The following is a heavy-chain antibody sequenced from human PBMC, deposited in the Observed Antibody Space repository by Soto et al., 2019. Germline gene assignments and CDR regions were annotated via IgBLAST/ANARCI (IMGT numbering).Heavy chain of an antibody. Sequence: SETLCLTWGVSGGYITSGVSSCSWIREQPGKGLGLIVSITYIGRHHYNPSPKSRVPVSVDMSMNQFSLKRSFVAAADTAVYYCARVGRYCCGGSCYSRVGPLDYGGQGALVTVAS. CDR2: ITYIGRH. D-gene: IGHD2-15*01. J-gene: IGHJ4*02. CDR1: GGYITSGVSS. CDR3: ARVGRYCCGGSCYSRVGPLDY. V-gene: IGHV4-30-2*01.